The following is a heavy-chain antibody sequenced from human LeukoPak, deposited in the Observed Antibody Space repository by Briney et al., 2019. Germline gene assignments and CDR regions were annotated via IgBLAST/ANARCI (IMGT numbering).Heavy chain of an antibody. CDR1: GFTVITND. Sequence: PGGSLRLSCAASGFTVITNDMTWVRQPPGNGLKWIGEINHSGSSNYNPSLKSRVTISVDTSKNQFSLKLSSVTPADTAVYYCASSVSYSTIDYWGQGTLVTVSS. V-gene: IGHV4-34*01. J-gene: IGHJ4*02. CDR2: INHSGSS. CDR3: ASSVSYSTIDY. D-gene: IGHD1-26*01.